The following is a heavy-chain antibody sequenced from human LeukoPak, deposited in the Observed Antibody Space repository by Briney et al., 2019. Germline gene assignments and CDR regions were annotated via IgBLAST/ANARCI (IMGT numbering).Heavy chain of an antibody. CDR2: IIPIFGTA. CDR1: GGTFSSYA. CDR3: ASIRSGSYRNFDY. J-gene: IGHJ4*02. V-gene: IGHV1-69*13. Sequence: SVKVSCKASGGTFSSYAISWVRQAPGQGLEWMGGIIPIFGTANYAQKFQGRVTITADESTCTAYMELSSLRSEDTAVYYCASIRSGSYRNFDYWGQGTLVTVSS. D-gene: IGHD1-26*01.